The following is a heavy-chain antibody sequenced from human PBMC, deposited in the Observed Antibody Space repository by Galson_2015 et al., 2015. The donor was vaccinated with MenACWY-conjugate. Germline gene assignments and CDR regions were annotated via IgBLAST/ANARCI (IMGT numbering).Heavy chain of an antibody. V-gene: IGHV3-21*01. CDR2: ISSYSTYI. J-gene: IGHJ5*02. D-gene: IGHD1-20*01. CDR3: AREDPNWKFDL. Sequence: SLRLSCAASGFSFSRHSMHWVRRVPGKGLVWVSSISSYSTYIYYEDSLKGRFTISRDNANNSLYLELNTLRAEDTAVYFCAREDPNWKFDLWGQGTPVTVSS. CDR1: GFSFSRHS.